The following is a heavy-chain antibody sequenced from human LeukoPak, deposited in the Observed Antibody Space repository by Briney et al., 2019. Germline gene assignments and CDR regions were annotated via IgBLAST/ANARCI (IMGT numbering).Heavy chain of an antibody. V-gene: IGHV3-7*04. J-gene: IGHJ3*02. CDR3: ARGGLYWHI. CDR2: IKQDGSEK. Sequence: GGSLRLSCTASGFTFGDFAMNWVRQAPGKGLEWVANIKQDGSEKNYVDSVKGRFTISRDNARNSLYLQMDSLRAEDTALYYCARGGLYWHIWGQGTMVTVSS. D-gene: IGHD2-15*01. CDR1: GFTFGDFA.